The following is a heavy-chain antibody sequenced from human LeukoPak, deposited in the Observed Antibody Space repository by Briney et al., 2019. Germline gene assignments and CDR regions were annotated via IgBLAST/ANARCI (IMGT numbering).Heavy chain of an antibody. V-gene: IGHV2-5*08. CDR3: AHRATEIRGVTVNGPYYFDY. CDR2: IYWDDDK. D-gene: IGHD3-10*01. CDR1: GGSISSYYW. Sequence: TMSLTCTVSGGSISSYYWSWIRQPPGKGLEWLALIYWDDDKRYSPSLKSRLTITKDTSKNQVVLIMTNMEPVDTGTYYCAHRATEIRGVTVNGPYYFDYWGQGTLVSVSS. J-gene: IGHJ4*02.